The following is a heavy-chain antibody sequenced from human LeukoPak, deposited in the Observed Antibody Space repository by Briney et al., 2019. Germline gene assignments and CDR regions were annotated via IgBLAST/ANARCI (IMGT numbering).Heavy chain of an antibody. CDR3: ARRVVRGVIITLIWFDP. CDR2: IFYSGST. Sequence: PSETLSLTCTVSGGSISSRSYYWGWIRQSPGKGLEWIGSIFYSGSTYYNPSLKSRVTISVDTSKNQFSLKLSSVTAADTAVYYCARRVVRGVIITLIWFDPWGQGTLVTVSS. D-gene: IGHD3-10*01. V-gene: IGHV4-39*07. J-gene: IGHJ5*02. CDR1: GGSISSRSYY.